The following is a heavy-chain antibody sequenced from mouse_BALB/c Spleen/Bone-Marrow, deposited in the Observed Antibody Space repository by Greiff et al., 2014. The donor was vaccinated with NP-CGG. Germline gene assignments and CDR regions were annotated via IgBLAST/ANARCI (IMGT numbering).Heavy chain of an antibody. Sequence: SGPELVKPGASVKIPCKASGYTFTDYNVDWVKQSHGKSLEWIGDINPNNGGTIYNQKFKDKATLTVDKSSSTAYMELRSLTSEDTAVYYCVREDWDGDFDYWGQGTILTVSS. V-gene: IGHV1-18*01. D-gene: IGHD4-1*01. CDR2: INPNNGGT. CDR1: GYTFTDYN. CDR3: VREDWDGDFDY. J-gene: IGHJ2*01.